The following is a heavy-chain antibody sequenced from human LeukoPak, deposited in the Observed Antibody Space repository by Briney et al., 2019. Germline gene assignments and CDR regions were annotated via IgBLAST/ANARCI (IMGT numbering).Heavy chain of an antibody. Sequence: GRSLRLSCAASGFIFSSYAMHWVRQAPGKGLEWVAVISYDGSNKYYAVSVKGRFTISRDNSKNTLYLQMNSLRAEDTAVYYCARDPREYKEGYFDYWGQGTLVTVSS. J-gene: IGHJ4*02. V-gene: IGHV3-30-3*01. CDR3: ARDPREYKEGYFDY. D-gene: IGHD2/OR15-2a*01. CDR1: GFIFSSYA. CDR2: ISYDGSNK.